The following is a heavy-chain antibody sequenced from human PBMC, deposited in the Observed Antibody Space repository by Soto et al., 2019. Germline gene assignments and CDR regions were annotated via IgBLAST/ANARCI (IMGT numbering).Heavy chain of an antibody. CDR1: GFSLRTTGMA. V-gene: IGHV2-5*02. J-gene: IGHJ4*02. D-gene: IGHD3-9*01. CDR2: IYWDGDK. CDR3: AHSSGVTGDYAY. Sequence: QITLRESGPTLVKPTQTLTLTCSFSGFSLRTTGMAVGWIRQPPGKALEWLAHIYWDGDKRYSPSLKSRLTVTKDTSRNQVVLTMTNMDPVDIATYYCAHSSGVTGDYAYWGQGALVTVSA.